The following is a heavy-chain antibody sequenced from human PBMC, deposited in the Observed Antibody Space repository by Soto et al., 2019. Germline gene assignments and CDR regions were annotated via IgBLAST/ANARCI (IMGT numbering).Heavy chain of an antibody. CDR1: GGSFSGYY. Sequence: PSETLSLTCAVYGGSFSGYYWSWIRQPPGKGLEWIGEINHSGSTNYNPSLKSRVTISVDTSKNQFSLKLSSVTAADTAVYYCAKVGYSSGWYVFDYWGQGTLGTVSA. CDR3: AKVGYSSGWYVFDY. D-gene: IGHD6-19*01. CDR2: INHSGST. V-gene: IGHV4-34*01. J-gene: IGHJ4*02.